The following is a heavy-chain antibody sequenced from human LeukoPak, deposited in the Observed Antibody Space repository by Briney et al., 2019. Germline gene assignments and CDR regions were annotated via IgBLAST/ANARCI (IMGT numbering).Heavy chain of an antibody. V-gene: IGHV4-59*01. Sequence: SETLSLTCTVSGGSISSYYWSWIRQPPGKGLEWIGYIYYSGSTNYNPSLKSRVTISVDTSKNQFSLKLSSVTAADTAVYYCARVSGWYAWFDPWGQGTLVTVSS. J-gene: IGHJ5*02. D-gene: IGHD6-19*01. CDR2: IYYSGST. CDR1: GGSISSYY. CDR3: ARVSGWYAWFDP.